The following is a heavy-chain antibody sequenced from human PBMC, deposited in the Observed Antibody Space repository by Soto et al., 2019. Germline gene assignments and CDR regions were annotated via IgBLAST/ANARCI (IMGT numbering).Heavy chain of an antibody. V-gene: IGHV4-34*01. D-gene: IGHD4-17*01. CDR2: INHSGST. J-gene: IGHJ4*02. CDR3: ASVNDYGDYY. CDR1: GGSFSGYY. Sequence: SETLSLTCAVYGGSFSGYYWSWIRQPPGKGLEWIGEINHSGSTNYNPSLKSRVTISVDTSKNQFSLKLSSVTAADTAVYYCASVNDYGDYYWGQGTLVTVSS.